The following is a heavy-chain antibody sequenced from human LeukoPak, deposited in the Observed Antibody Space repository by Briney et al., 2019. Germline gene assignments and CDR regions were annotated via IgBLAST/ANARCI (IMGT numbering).Heavy chain of an antibody. V-gene: IGHV4-34*01. CDR1: GGSFSGYY. CDR2: INHSGST. J-gene: IGHJ4*02. D-gene: IGHD3-22*01. CDR3: ASVSYDSSGYYTGFDY. Sequence: PSETLSLTCAVYGGSFSGYYWSWIRQPPGKGLEWIGEINHSGSTNYNPSLKSRVTISVDTSKNQFPLKLSSVTAADTAVYYCASVSYDSSGYYTGFDYWGQGTLVTVSS.